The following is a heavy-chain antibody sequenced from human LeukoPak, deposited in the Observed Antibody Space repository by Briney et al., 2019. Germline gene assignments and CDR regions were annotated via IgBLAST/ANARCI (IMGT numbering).Heavy chain of an antibody. CDR3: GKTTVGYSSGQKPAWPVDY. V-gene: IGHV3-23*01. D-gene: IGHD5-18*01. Sequence: GGSLRLSCEASGFTFGSYAMYWVLQAPGKGLEWVAGIFGSGGSPHYADSVKGRFTISRDNSQNTVYLHINSLRAEDTAVYYCGKTTVGYSSGQKPAWPVDYWGQGTLVTVSS. CDR1: GFTFGSYA. CDR2: IFGSGGSP. J-gene: IGHJ4*02.